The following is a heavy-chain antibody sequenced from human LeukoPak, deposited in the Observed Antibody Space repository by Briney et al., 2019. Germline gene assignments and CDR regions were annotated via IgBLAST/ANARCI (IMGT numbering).Heavy chain of an antibody. V-gene: IGHV3-30*02. CDR2: IRYDGTNK. J-gene: IGHJ4*02. D-gene: IGHD3-3*01. Sequence: GGSLRLSCAASGFTFSSYAMHWVRQAPGKGLEWVAFIRYDGTNKYHADSVKGRFTISRDNSKNTLYLQMNSLRAEDTAVYYCAKGNNYDFWSGLTNWGQGTLVTVSS. CDR1: GFTFSSYA. CDR3: AKGNNYDFWSGLTN.